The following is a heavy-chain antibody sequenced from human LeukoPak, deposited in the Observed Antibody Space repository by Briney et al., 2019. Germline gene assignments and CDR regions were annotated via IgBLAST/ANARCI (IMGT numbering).Heavy chain of an antibody. CDR1: GFTFSSYT. Sequence: GGSLRLSCAASGFTFSSYTMNWVRQAPGKGLEWLSYITGSSSSIYYADSVRGRFTISRDNAKNSLYLQMNSLRAEDTAVYYCARDYSSSSLRVMDNYYMDVWGKGTTVTVSS. D-gene: IGHD6-6*01. CDR2: ITGSSSSI. V-gene: IGHV3-48*04. CDR3: ARDYSSSSLRVMDNYYMDV. J-gene: IGHJ6*03.